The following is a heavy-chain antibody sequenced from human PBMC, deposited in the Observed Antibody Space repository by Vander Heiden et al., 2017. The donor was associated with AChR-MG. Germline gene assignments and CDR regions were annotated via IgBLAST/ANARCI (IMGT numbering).Heavy chain of an antibody. CDR2: INPNSGGT. V-gene: IGHV1-2*02. Sequence: QVQLVQSGAEVKKPGASVTVSCKASGYPFSGYYMHWVRQAPGQGLEWMGWINPNSGGTNYAQKFQGRVTMTRDTSISTAYMELSRLRSDDTAVYYCARDSGYSYGIDYWGQGTLVTVSS. CDR3: ARDSGYSYGIDY. J-gene: IGHJ4*02. CDR1: GYPFSGYY. D-gene: IGHD5-18*01.